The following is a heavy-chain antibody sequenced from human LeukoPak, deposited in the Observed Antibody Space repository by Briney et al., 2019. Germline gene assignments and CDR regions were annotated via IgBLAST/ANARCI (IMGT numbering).Heavy chain of an antibody. CDR3: ARDRTGYCSGGSCYKFYYYYYMDV. Sequence: GASVKVSCKASGYTFTSYYMHWVRQAPGQGLEWMGIINPSGGSTSYAQKFQGRVTMTRDMSTSTVYMELSSLRSEDTAVYYCARDRTGYCSGGSCYKFYYYYYMDVWGKGTTVTVSS. CDR1: GYTFTSYY. CDR2: INPSGGST. V-gene: IGHV1-46*01. D-gene: IGHD2-15*01. J-gene: IGHJ6*03.